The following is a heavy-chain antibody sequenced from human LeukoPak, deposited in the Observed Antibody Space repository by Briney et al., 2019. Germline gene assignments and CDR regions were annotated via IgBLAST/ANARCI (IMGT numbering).Heavy chain of an antibody. Sequence: SETLSLTCTVSGGSISSYYWSWIRQPPGKGLEWIGYIYYSGSTNYNPSLKSRVTISVDTSKNQFSLKLSSVTAADTAVYYCARLDYYDSSGYVSGPFDPWGQGTLVTVSS. V-gene: IGHV4-59*01. CDR3: ARLDYYDSSGYVSGPFDP. CDR1: GGSISSYY. CDR2: IYYSGST. J-gene: IGHJ5*02. D-gene: IGHD3-22*01.